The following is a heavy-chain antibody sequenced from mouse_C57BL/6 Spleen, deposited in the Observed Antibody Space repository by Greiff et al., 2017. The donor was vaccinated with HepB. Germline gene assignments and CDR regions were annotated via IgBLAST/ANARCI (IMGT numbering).Heavy chain of an antibody. CDR3: ARGITTVVDGYFDV. CDR1: GYSITSGYD. D-gene: IGHD1-1*01. CDR2: ISYSGST. V-gene: IGHV3-1*01. Sequence: EVKLEESGPGMVKPSQSLSLTCTVTGYSITSGYDWHWIRHFPGNKLEWMGYISYSGSTNYNPSLKSRISITHDTSKNHFFLKLNSVTTEDTATYYCARGITTVVDGYFDVWGTGTTVTVSS. J-gene: IGHJ1*03.